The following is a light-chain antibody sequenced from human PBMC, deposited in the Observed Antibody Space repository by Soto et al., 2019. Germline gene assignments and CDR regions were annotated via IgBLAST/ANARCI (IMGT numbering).Light chain of an antibody. Sequence: AIQMTQSPSSLSASVGDRVTITCRASQGIRIDLGWYQQKPGKAPKLLIYAASTLQTGVPSRFNGSGSGTDFTLTIISLQPEDFATYYCLQDYNFPWTFGQGTKVEIK. CDR3: LQDYNFPWT. CDR2: AAS. J-gene: IGKJ1*01. V-gene: IGKV1-6*01. CDR1: QGIRID.